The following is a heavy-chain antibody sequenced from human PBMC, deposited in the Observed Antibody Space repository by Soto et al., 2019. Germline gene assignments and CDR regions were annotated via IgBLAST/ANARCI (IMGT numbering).Heavy chain of an antibody. CDR3: ARQGGSSGIWYFDY. D-gene: IGHD6-6*01. CDR1: GFTFSGYA. CDR2: TSYDENYK. Sequence: QVQLVESGGGVVQPGRSLRLSCAASGFTFSGYAMHWVRQAPGKGLEWVAATSYDENYKYYADSVKGRFTISRDNSKNTLFPQMNSLRTEDTAVYYCARQGGSSGIWYFDYWGQGSLVTVSS. J-gene: IGHJ4*02. V-gene: IGHV3-30*04.